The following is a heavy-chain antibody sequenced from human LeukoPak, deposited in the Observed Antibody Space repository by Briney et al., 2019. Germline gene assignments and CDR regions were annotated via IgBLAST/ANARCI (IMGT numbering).Heavy chain of an antibody. Sequence: GGSLRLSCVASGFTVSGSYLSWVRQAPGKELEWVSVIYRDGETYYAGSVKGRFTISRDNSKNTVYLQMTNLRVEDTVVYFCARGYCTATDCHGGWWFHLWGQGTLVSVSS. CDR2: IYRDGET. D-gene: IGHD2-8*02. CDR1: GFTVSGSY. J-gene: IGHJ5*02. CDR3: ARGYCTATDCHGGWWFHL. V-gene: IGHV3-53*01.